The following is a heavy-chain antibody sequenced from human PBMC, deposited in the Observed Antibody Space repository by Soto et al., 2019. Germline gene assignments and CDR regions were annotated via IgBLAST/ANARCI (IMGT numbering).Heavy chain of an antibody. CDR3: AHDRRGYLGFDY. CDR2: LYWDDDK. Sequence: QITLKESGPTLVKPTQTLTLTCTFSGFSLSSSGVGVGWIRQPPGKALEWLALLYWDDDKRSRPSLKSRLTITKDTTKNQVVRTMANLDPVDTAPYYCAHDRRGYLGFDYWGQGTLVTVSS. J-gene: IGHJ4*02. CDR1: GFSLSSSGVG. V-gene: IGHV2-5*02. D-gene: IGHD3-22*01.